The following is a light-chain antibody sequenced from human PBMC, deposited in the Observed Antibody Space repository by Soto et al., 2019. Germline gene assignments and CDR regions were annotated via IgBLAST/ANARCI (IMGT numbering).Light chain of an antibody. J-gene: IGKJ2*01. Sequence: DIQMTQSPSTLSASVGDTVTITCRASQSISNWLAWYQQKPGQAPKLLIHKASTLESGVPSRFSGSGSGTEFTLTISSLQPDDFATFYCQQYDRFPYTFGQGTKRAIK. CDR1: QSISNW. CDR2: KAS. V-gene: IGKV1-5*03. CDR3: QQYDRFPYT.